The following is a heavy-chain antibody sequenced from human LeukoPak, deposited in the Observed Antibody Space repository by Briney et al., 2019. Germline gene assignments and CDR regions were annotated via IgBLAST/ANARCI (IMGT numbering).Heavy chain of an antibody. D-gene: IGHD4-17*01. CDR3: TLYYGDYVGSNWFDP. J-gene: IGHJ5*02. V-gene: IGHV3-73*01. CDR2: IRSKANSYAT. CDR1: GFAFSGSA. Sequence: GGSLRLSCAASGFAFSGSAMHWVRQASGKGPEWVGRIRSKANSYATAYAASVKGRFTISRDDSKNTAYLQMNSLKTEDTAVYYCTLYYGDYVGSNWFDPWGQGTLVTVSS.